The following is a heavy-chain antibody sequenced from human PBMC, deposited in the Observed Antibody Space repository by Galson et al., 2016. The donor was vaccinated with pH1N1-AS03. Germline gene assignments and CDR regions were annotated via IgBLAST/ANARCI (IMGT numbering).Heavy chain of an antibody. Sequence: LRLSCAASGFTFSSYAIHWVRQPPGKGLEWIGEVHYSGTTSYNPSLNSRVTMSIDKSNNQFSLNLGSVTAADTAVYFCASAGYHTPGYHYWGQGALVTVPS. CDR2: VHYSGTT. CDR3: ASAGYHTPGYHY. D-gene: IGHD3-16*02. V-gene: IGHV4-34*01. J-gene: IGHJ4*02. CDR1: GFTFSSYA.